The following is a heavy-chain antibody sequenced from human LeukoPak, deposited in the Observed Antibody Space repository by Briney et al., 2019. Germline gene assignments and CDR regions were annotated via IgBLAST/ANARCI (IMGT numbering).Heavy chain of an antibody. CDR1: AGSISSYY. Sequence: SETLSLTCTVSAGSISSYYWSWIRQPPGKGLEWIGYICSSGSTNYNPSLKSRVTISVDTSKNQFSLKLSSVTAADTAVYYCARVDEGGYYYYGMDVWGQGTTVTVSS. V-gene: IGHV4-59*01. CDR3: ARVDEGGYYYYGMDV. CDR2: ICSSGST. D-gene: IGHD3-16*01. J-gene: IGHJ6*02.